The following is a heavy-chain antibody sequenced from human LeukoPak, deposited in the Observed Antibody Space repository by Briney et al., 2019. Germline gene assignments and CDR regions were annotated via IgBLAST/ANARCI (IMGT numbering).Heavy chain of an antibody. V-gene: IGHV4-34*01. CDR1: GGSFSGYY. Sequence: SETLSLTCAVYGGSFSGYYWSWIRQPPGKGLEWIGEINHSGSTNYNPSLKSRVTISVDTSKNQFSLKLSSVTAADTAVYYCARDMLIGGYSCGFLRGPLLDWGQGTLVTVSS. J-gene: IGHJ4*02. CDR2: INHSGST. D-gene: IGHD5-18*01. CDR3: ARDMLIGGYSCGFLRGPLLD.